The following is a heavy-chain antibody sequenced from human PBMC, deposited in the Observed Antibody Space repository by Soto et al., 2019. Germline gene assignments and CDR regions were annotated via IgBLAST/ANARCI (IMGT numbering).Heavy chain of an antibody. CDR1: GFTIRTYG. Sequence: EVQLLESGGGLVQPGESLRLSCEASGFTIRTYGMSRVRQAPGKGLEWVSGISGDGAITYYTDSVKGRFTFSRDISKYTLDLQMNSLGAQDTAEYHCSRVGRYRSIHPSIWC. D-gene: IGHD3-9*01. CDR3: SRVGRYRSIHPSI. CDR2: ISGDGAIT. V-gene: IGHV3-23*01. J-gene: IGHJ3*02.